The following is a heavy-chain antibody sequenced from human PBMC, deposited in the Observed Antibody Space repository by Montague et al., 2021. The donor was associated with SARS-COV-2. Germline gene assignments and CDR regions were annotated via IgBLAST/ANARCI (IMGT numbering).Heavy chain of an antibody. Sequence: NMQEEKNEKNYVDTVKGRFSLSRDNAKNSLYLQMDNLRASDTAIYYCAKNGDAHGMDVWGQGTSVSVSS. CDR3: AKNGDAHGMDV. J-gene: IGHJ6*02. CDR2: MQEEKNEK. V-gene: IGHV3-7*01. D-gene: IGHD4-17*01.